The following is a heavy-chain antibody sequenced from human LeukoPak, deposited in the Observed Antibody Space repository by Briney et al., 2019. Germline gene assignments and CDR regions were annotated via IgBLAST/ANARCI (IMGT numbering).Heavy chain of an antibody. V-gene: IGHV4-34*01. J-gene: IGHJ3*02. Sequence: SETLSLTCAVYGGSFSGYYWSWIRQPPGKGLEWIGEINHSGSTSYNPSLKSRVTISVDTSKNQFSLKLSSVTAADTAVYYCARRPRMKAFDIWGQGTMVTVSS. CDR2: INHSGST. D-gene: IGHD2-8*01. CDR1: GGSFSGYY. CDR3: ARRPRMKAFDI.